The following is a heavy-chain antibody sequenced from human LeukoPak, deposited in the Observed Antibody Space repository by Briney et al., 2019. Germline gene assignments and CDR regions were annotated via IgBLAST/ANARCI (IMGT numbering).Heavy chain of an antibody. V-gene: IGHV5-51*01. D-gene: IGHD3-16*01. Sequence: GESLKISCKGSGYIFTSYCIGWVRQMPGKGLEWRGIIYPGDSDTRYSPSFEGQVTISADKSISTAYLQWSSLKASDTAMYYCARQSMGMIAGYWGQGTLVTVSS. CDR2: IYPGDSDT. CDR1: GYIFTSYC. CDR3: ARQSMGMIAGY. J-gene: IGHJ4*02.